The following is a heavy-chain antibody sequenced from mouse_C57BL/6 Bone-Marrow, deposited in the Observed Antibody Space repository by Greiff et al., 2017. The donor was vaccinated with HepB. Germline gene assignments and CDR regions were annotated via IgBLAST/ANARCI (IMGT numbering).Heavy chain of an antibody. D-gene: IGHD1-1*01. J-gene: IGHJ3*01. Sequence: QVQLQQPGAELVKPGASVKLSCKASGYTFTSYWMHWVKQRPGQGLEWIGMIHPNSGSTNYNEKFKRKATLTVDKSSSTAYMQLSSLTSEDSAVYYCARGPFHYYGSGGFAYWGQGTLVTVSA. CDR1: GYTFTSYW. CDR2: IHPNSGST. V-gene: IGHV1-64*01. CDR3: ARGPFHYYGSGGFAY.